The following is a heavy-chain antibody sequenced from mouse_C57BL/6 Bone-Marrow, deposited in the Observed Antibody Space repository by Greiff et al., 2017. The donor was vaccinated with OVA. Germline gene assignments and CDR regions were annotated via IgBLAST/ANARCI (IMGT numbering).Heavy chain of an antibody. CDR3: ARTGNYGWFAY. V-gene: IGHV1-42*01. Sequence: EVQLQQSGPELVKPGASVKISCKASGYSFTGYYMNWVKQSPEKSLEWIGEINPSTGDTTYNQKFKAKATLTVDKSSSTAYMQLKSLTSEDSAVYYCARTGNYGWFAYWGQGTLVTVSA. CDR1: GYSFTGYY. J-gene: IGHJ3*01. D-gene: IGHD2-1*01. CDR2: INPSTGDT.